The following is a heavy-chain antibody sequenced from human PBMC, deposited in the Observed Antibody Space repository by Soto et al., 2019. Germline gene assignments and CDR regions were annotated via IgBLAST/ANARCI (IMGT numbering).Heavy chain of an antibody. V-gene: IGHV4-59*08. Sequence: SETLSLTCTVSGGSISSYYWSWIRQPPGKGLEWIGYIYYSGSTNYNPSLKSRVTISVDTSKNQFSLKLSSVTAADTAVYYCAGGRQWLAFDFWGQGSLVTVSS. J-gene: IGHJ4*02. CDR3: AGGRQWLAFDF. D-gene: IGHD6-19*01. CDR1: GGSISSYY. CDR2: IYYSGST.